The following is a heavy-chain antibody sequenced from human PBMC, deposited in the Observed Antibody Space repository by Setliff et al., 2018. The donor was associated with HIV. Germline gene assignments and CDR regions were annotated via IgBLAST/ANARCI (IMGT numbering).Heavy chain of an antibody. CDR3: ARLRGLTIFGVPEGPFDY. CDR1: GYRFTGFA. D-gene: IGHD3-3*01. CDR2: ISAYNGNT. V-gene: IGHV1-18*01. J-gene: IGHJ4*02. Sequence: ASVKVSCKASGYRFTGFAIHWVRQAPGQRLEWMGWISAYNGNTNYAQKLQGRVTMTTDTSTSTAYMELRSLRSDDTAAYYCARLRGLTIFGVPEGPFDYWGQGTLVTVSS.